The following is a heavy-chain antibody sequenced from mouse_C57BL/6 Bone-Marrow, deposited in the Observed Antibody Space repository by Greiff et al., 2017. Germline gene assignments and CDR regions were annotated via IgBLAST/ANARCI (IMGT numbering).Heavy chain of an antibody. Sequence: QVQLQQPGAELVKPGASVKLSCKASGYTFTSYWMHWVKQRPGQGLEWIGMIHPNSGSTNYNETFKSKATLTVDKSSSTAYMQLSSLTSEDSAVYYCARSKSHSNYDYGGQGTTLTVSS. CDR1: GYTFTSYW. V-gene: IGHV1-64*01. CDR2: IHPNSGST. CDR3: ARSKSHSNYDY. D-gene: IGHD2-5*01. J-gene: IGHJ2*01.